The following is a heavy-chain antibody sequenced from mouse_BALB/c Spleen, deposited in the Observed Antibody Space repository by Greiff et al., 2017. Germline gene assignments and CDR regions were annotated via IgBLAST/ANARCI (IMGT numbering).Heavy chain of an antibody. V-gene: IGHV3-2*02. Sequence: EVQLQQSGPGLVKPSQSLSLTCTVTGYSITSDYAWNWIRQFPGNKLEWMGYISYSGSTSYNPSLKSRISITRDTSKNQFFLQLNSVTTEDTATYYCARRIYYDYDDYYAMDYWGQGTSVTVSS. CDR2: ISYSGST. J-gene: IGHJ4*01. D-gene: IGHD2-4*01. CDR1: GYSITSDYA. CDR3: ARRIYYDYDDYYAMDY.